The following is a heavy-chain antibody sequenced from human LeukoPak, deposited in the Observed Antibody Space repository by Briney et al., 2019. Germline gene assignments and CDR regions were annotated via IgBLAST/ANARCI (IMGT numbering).Heavy chain of an antibody. V-gene: IGHV4-39*01. J-gene: IGHJ3*01. CDR1: GGSINTRSYY. CDR3: ARPELVIPAGFDAFDV. D-gene: IGHD2-2*01. Sequence: PWETLSLTCTVSGGSINTRSYYWGWIRQPPGKGLEWIGNIYYGGSTYYNPSLKSRVTISVDTSNNQFSLKLSSVTAADTAVYYCARPELVIPAGFDAFDVWGQGTMVTVSS. CDR2: IYYGGST.